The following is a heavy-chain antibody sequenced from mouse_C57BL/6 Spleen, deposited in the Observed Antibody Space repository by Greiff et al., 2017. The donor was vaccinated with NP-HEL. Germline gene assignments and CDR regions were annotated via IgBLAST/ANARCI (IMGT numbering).Heavy chain of an antibody. V-gene: IGHV1-55*01. CDR3: ARSHGSSYPFAY. J-gene: IGHJ3*01. D-gene: IGHD1-1*01. Sequence: VQLQQPGAELVKPGASVKMSCKASGYTFTSYWITWVKQRPGQGLEWIGDIYPGSGSTNYNEKFKSKATLTVDTSSSTAYMQLSSLTSEDSAVYYCARSHGSSYPFAYWGQGTLVTVSA. CDR1: GYTFTSYW. CDR2: IYPGSGST.